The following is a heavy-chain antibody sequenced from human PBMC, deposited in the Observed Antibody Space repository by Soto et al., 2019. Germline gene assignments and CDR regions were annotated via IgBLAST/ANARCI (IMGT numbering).Heavy chain of an antibody. D-gene: IGHD2-2*01. Sequence: EASVKVSCKVSGYTLTELSMHWVRQAPGKGLEWMGGFDPEDGETIYAQKFQGRVTMTEDTSTDTAYMELSSLRSEDTAVYYCATGKVGYCSSTSCYDFDYWGQGTLVTVSS. V-gene: IGHV1-24*01. CDR1: GYTLTELS. CDR2: FDPEDGET. J-gene: IGHJ4*02. CDR3: ATGKVGYCSSTSCYDFDY.